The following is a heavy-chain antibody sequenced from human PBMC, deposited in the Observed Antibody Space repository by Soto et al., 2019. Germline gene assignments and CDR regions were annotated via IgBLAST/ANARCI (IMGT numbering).Heavy chain of an antibody. Sequence: QVQLVESGGGVVQPGRSLRLSCAASGFTFSSYGMHWVRQAPGKGLEWVAVISYDGSNKYYADSVKGRFTISRDNSKNTLYLQMNSLRAEDTAVYYCAKADYGLVPAAKDYWGQGTLVTVSS. CDR3: AKADYGLVPAAKDY. CDR2: ISYDGSNK. V-gene: IGHV3-30*18. D-gene: IGHD2-2*01. J-gene: IGHJ4*02. CDR1: GFTFSSYG.